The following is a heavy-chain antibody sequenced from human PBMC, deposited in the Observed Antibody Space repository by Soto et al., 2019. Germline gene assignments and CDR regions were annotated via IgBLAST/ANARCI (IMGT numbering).Heavy chain of an antibody. J-gene: IGHJ6*02. CDR2: IIPISGTA. V-gene: IGHV1-69*01. Sequence: QVQLVQSGAEVKKPGSSVKVSCKASVGTFSSYAISWVRQAPGQGLEWMGGIIPISGTANYAQKFQGRVTITADESTSTAYMERSSLRSEDTAVYYCARSQGSSTSLEIYYYYYYGMDVWGQGTTVTVSS. CDR3: ARSQGSSTSLEIYYYYYYGMDV. CDR1: VGTFSSYA. D-gene: IGHD2-2*01.